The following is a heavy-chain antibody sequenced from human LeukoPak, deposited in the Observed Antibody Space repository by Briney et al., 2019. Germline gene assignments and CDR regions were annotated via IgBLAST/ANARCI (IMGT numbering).Heavy chain of an antibody. Sequence: SETLSLTCTVSGGSISSHYWSWIRQPPGKGLEWIGYIYYSGSTNYNPSLKSRVTMSVDTSKNQFSLKLSSVTAADTAVYYCARDNIVVVPAAKVNWFDPWGQGTLVTVSS. D-gene: IGHD2-2*01. CDR3: ARDNIVVVPAAKVNWFDP. CDR1: GGSISSHY. J-gene: IGHJ5*02. V-gene: IGHV4-59*11. CDR2: IYYSGST.